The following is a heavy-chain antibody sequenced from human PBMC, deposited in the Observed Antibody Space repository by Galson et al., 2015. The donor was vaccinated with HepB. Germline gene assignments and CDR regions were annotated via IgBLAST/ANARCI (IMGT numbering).Heavy chain of an antibody. V-gene: IGHV5-10-1*01. CDR1: GYSFTSYW. CDR3: ARREGLKGSYSSSWYVY. J-gene: IGHJ4*02. D-gene: IGHD6-13*01. Sequence: QSGAEVKKPGESLRISCKGSGYSFTSYWISWVRQMPGKGLEWMGRIDPSDSYTDYSPSFQGHVTISADKSISTAYLQWSSLKASDTAMYYCARREGLKGSYSSSWYVYWGQGTLVTVSS. CDR2: IDPSDSYT.